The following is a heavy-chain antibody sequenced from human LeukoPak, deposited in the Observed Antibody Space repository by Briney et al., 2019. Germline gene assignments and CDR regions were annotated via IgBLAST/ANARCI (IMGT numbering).Heavy chain of an antibody. CDR1: GYTFTDYY. Sequence: WPSVKVSCKASGYTFTDYYVHWMRQAPGQGLEWMGWINLNSGDTRYAQRFQGRLTVTRDTSISTAYMDLNGLRSDDTAVYYCARDSIEAPGLVFDFWGQGTMVTISS. J-gene: IGHJ3*01. D-gene: IGHD6-13*01. V-gene: IGHV1-2*02. CDR2: INLNSGDT. CDR3: ARDSIEAPGLVFDF.